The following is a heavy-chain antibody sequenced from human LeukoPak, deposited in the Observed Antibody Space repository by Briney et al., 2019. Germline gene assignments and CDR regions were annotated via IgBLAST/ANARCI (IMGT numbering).Heavy chain of an antibody. D-gene: IGHD6-13*01. CDR1: GYTFTGYY. CDR2: INPNSGVA. CDR3: ARAEGIAASPTVDY. V-gene: IGHV1-2*02. J-gene: IGHJ4*02. Sequence: VASVKVSCKASGYTFTGYYMHWVRQVPGQGLEWVGYINPNSGVANYAQKFQGRVTMTRDTSMTTAYMELNSLTSDDTAVYYCARAEGIAASPTVDYWGQGTLVTVSS.